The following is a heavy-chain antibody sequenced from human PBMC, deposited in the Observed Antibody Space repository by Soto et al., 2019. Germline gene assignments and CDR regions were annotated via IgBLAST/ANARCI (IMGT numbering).Heavy chain of an antibody. CDR3: VRVGLNRNYDFDF. V-gene: IGHV1-2*02. D-gene: IGHD3-16*01. CDR1: GYTFNSYY. J-gene: IGHJ4*02. Sequence: QVRLVQSGAEVKKPGASVKVSCKASGYTFNSYYIHWVRQAPGQGLEWMGWINPNSDVTGYAQSFQGRVTMTRDMSMTTAYMDLTRLRSDDTAVSYCVRVGLNRNYDFDFWGQGTLITVSS. CDR2: INPNSDVT.